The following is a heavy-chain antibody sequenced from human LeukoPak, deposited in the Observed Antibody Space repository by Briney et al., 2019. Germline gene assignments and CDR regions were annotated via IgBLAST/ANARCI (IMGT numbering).Heavy chain of an antibody. CDR1: GFTFSTYW. Sequence: PGGSLRLSCAASGFTFSTYWMHWVRQAPGKGLVWVSRINHDGSSAIYADSVKGRFTISRDNAKNKLYLQMNSLRAEDTAVYYCTRSPDYNSGSYPAFWRQGLLFTVSS. V-gene: IGHV3-74*01. CDR3: TRSPDYNSGSYPAF. J-gene: IGHJ4*02. CDR2: INHDGSSA. D-gene: IGHD3-10*01.